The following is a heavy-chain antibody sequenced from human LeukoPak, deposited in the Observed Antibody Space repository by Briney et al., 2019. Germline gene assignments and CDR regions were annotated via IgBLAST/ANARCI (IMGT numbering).Heavy chain of an antibody. CDR2: ISAYNGNT. CDR1: GYTFTSYY. CDR3: ARVGRRLKYYYDSSGIGYFDY. V-gene: IGHV1-18*04. Sequence: ASVKVSCKAFGYTFTSYYMHWVRQAPGQGLEWMGWISAYNGNTNYAQKLQGRVTMTTDTSTSTAYMELRSLRSDDTAVYYCARVGRRLKYYYDSSGIGYFDYWGQGTLVTVSS. J-gene: IGHJ4*02. D-gene: IGHD3-22*01.